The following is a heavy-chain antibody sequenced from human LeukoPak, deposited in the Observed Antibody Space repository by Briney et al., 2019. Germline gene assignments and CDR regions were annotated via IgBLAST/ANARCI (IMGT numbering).Heavy chain of an antibody. Sequence: ASVKVSCKASGYTFTGYYMHWVRQAPGQGLEWMGWINANSGGTNYVQKFQGRVTMTRDTSISTAYMDLSRLRSDDTAVYYCAREVLGGNSEGYYSYYMEVWGKGTTVTVSS. V-gene: IGHV1-2*02. CDR3: AREVLGGNSEGYYSYYMEV. CDR1: GYTFTGYY. D-gene: IGHD4-23*01. J-gene: IGHJ6*03. CDR2: INANSGGT.